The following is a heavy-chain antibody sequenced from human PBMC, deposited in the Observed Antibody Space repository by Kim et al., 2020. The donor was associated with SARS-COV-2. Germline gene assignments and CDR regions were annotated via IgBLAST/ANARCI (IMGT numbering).Heavy chain of an antibody. CDR3: ASLYSSSSDY. D-gene: IGHD6-13*01. J-gene: IGHJ4*02. CDR1: GFTFSSYS. Sequence: GGSLRLSCAASGFTFSSYSMNWVRQAPGKGLEWVSYISSSSSTIYYADSVKGRFTISRDNVKNSLYLQMNSLRAEDTAVYYCASLYSSSSDYWGQGTLVTVSS. V-gene: IGHV3-48*01. CDR2: ISSSSSTI.